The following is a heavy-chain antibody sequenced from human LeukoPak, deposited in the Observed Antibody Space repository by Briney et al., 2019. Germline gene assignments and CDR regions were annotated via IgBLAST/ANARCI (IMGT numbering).Heavy chain of an antibody. Sequence: ASVKVSCKVSGYTLTELSMHWVRQAPGKGLEWMGGFDPEDGETIYAQKFQGRVTMTEDTSTDTAYMELNSLRSEDTAVYYCARLSGGSYALENWFDPWGQGTLVTVSS. D-gene: IGHD1-26*01. CDR3: ARLSGGSYALENWFDP. CDR2: FDPEDGET. CDR1: GYTLTELS. J-gene: IGHJ5*02. V-gene: IGHV1-24*01.